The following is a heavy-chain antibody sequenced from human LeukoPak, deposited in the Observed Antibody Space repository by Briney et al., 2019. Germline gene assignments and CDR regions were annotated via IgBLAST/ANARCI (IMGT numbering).Heavy chain of an antibody. J-gene: IGHJ3*01. Sequence: ASVKVSCKVSGYTLTELSIHWVRQVPGKGLEWMGGFDPEDGETIYAQKFQGRVTMTEDTSTDTAYMELSSLRSEDTAVYYCVTVWGFGELFEREAFDVWGQGTMVTVPS. D-gene: IGHD3-10*01. CDR1: GYTLTELS. V-gene: IGHV1-24*01. CDR2: FDPEDGET. CDR3: VTVWGFGELFEREAFDV.